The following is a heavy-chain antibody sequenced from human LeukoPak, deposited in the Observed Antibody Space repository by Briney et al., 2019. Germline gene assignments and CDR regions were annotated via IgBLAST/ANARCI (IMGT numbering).Heavy chain of an antibody. D-gene: IGHD4-23*01. CDR2: ISYDGTNK. V-gene: IGHV3-30*18. J-gene: IGHJ4*02. Sequence: GGSQRLSCAASGFNFSTYGMHWVRQAPGKGLEWVAVISYDGTNKYSADSVKGRFAISRDNSKNTLYLQMNSLRAEDTAIYYCAKGLLGNSHRGYFDSWGQGTVIIVSS. CDR3: AKGLLGNSHRGYFDS. CDR1: GFNFSTYG.